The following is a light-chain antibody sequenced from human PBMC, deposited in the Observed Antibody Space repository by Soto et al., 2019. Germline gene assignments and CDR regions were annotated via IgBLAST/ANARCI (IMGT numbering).Light chain of an antibody. V-gene: IGKV1-39*01. Sequence: DIQMTQSPSSLSASVGDRVTITCRASQSISSYLHWYQQKPGTAPKVLIYAASDLETGVPSRFSGSGSGTDFTLTISSLQPEDFATYYCQQSYSTPNTFGQGTKLEIK. CDR2: AAS. CDR1: QSISSY. CDR3: QQSYSTPNT. J-gene: IGKJ2*01.